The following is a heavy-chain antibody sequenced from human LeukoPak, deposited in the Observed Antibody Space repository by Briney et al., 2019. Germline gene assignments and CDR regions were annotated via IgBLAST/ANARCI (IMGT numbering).Heavy chain of an antibody. CDR3: ARDHNYAFDN. J-gene: IGHJ4*02. CDR2: IGIDSGNT. D-gene: IGHD1-1*01. V-gene: IGHV3-48*01. CDR1: GFPFIEYS. Sequence: RGSLRLSCTASGFPFIEYSMNWVRQAPGKGLEWISYIGIDSGNTKYADSVRGRFTISADKAKNSLYLQMNSLRVEDTAVYYCARDHNYAFDNWGQGTLVSVAS.